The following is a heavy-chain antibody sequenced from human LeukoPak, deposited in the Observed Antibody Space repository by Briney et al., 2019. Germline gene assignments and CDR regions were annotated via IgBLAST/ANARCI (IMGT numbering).Heavy chain of an antibody. CDR1: GGSISSGGYS. CDR2: HYDSGST. J-gene: IGHJ2*01. Sequence: AQTLSLTCAVSGGSISSGGYSWSWIRQPPGKGLEGIGYHYDSGSTYYNPSLKSRVSISVDRTKNQFSLKLSSVTAAATAVYYCARDRGTPNWYFDLWGRGTLVTVSS. CDR3: ARDRGTPNWYFDL. V-gene: IGHV4-30-2*01. D-gene: IGHD1-14*01.